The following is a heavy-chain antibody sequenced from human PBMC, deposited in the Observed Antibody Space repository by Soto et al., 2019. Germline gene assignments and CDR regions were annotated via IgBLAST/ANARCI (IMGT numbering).Heavy chain of an antibody. CDR2: IYHSGSP. V-gene: IGHV4-4*02. Sequence: SETVSLTCAVSGGSISSGTWWSWVRQPPGRGLEWIGEIYHSGSPNYNPSLKSRVTMSVDKSKNLFSLRLSSVTAADSALYYCARRVPAAPNWFDPWGQGTLVTVSS. D-gene: IGHD2-2*01. J-gene: IGHJ5*02. CDR3: ARRVPAAPNWFDP. CDR1: GGSISSGTW.